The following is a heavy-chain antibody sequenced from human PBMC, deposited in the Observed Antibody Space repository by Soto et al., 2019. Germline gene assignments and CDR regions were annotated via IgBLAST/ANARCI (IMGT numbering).Heavy chain of an antibody. J-gene: IGHJ6*03. D-gene: IGHD6-19*01. CDR2: ISPINGNT. V-gene: IGHV1-69*13. Sequence: ASVKVSCKASGGTFSSYAISWVRQAPGQGLEWMGGISPINGNTHYAQNLQGRVTMTADESTSTAYMELRSLRSDDTAVYYCARDRGVAPPVAGNTHYYYYMDVWGKGTTVTVSS. CDR3: ARDRGVAPPVAGNTHYYYYMDV. CDR1: GGTFSSYA.